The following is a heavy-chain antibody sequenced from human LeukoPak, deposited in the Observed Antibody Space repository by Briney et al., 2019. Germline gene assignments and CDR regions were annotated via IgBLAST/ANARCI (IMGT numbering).Heavy chain of an antibody. CDR2: LSGSGSNT. D-gene: IGHD3-22*01. J-gene: IGHJ4*02. V-gene: IGHV3-23*01. CDR3: PKGDTYYYDSSGLY. CDR1: GFPFSSYA. Sequence: GGSLRLSCAASGFPFSSYAMNWVRRAPGKGLEGVLALSGSGSNTFYADSAKGRFTISRDNSKNTLYLQMNSLRADDTDVYYCPKGDTYYYDSSGLYWGQGTLVTVSS.